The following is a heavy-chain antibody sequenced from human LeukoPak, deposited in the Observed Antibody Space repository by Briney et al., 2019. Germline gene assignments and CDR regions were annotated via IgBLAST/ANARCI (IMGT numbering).Heavy chain of an antibody. V-gene: IGHV1-2*02. CDR1: GYTFTGYY. D-gene: IGHD5-24*01. Sequence: ASVKVSCKASGYTFTGYYMHWVRQAPGQGLEWMGWINPNSGGTKYAQKFQGRVTMTRDTSISTVYMELSGLRSDDTAVYYCAKDLGDGYNAYYFDYWGQGTLVTVSS. CDR2: INPNSGGT. CDR3: AKDLGDGYNAYYFDY. J-gene: IGHJ4*02.